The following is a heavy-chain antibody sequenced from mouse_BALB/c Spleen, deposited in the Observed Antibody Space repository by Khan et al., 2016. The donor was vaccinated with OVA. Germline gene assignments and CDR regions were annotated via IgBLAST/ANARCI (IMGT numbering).Heavy chain of an antibody. J-gene: IGHJ3*01. CDR3: AMAYCYGAWFAY. Sequence: QVQLKESGPGLVTPSQSLSITCTVSGFSLTTYGVHWVRQHPGKGLEWLGVIWAGGSTNYNSAPMSRLSISKDNSTSHAFLQMNSLQTDDTAMYYCAMAYCYGAWFAYWGQGTLVTVSA. V-gene: IGHV2-9*02. D-gene: IGHD1-1*01. CDR2: IWAGGST. CDR1: GFSLTTYG.